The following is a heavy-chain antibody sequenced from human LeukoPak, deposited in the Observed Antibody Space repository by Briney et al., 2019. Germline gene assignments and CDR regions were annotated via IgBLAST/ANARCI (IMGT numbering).Heavy chain of an antibody. D-gene: IGHD6-19*01. J-gene: IGHJ4*02. Sequence: PGGSLRLSCAASGFTFSSCGMHWVRQAPGKGLEWVAFIRYDGSNKYYADSVKGRFTISRDNSKNTLYLQMNSLRAEDTAVYYCAKDHGSGWLYYFDYWGQGTLVTVSS. CDR3: AKDHGSGWLYYFDY. CDR2: IRYDGSNK. V-gene: IGHV3-30*02. CDR1: GFTFSSCG.